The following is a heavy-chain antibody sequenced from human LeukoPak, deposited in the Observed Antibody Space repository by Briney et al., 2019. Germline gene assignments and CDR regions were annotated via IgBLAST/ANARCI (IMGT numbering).Heavy chain of an antibody. Sequence: GESLKISRECSGYSFTSYWIDWVRHMPAKGLEWMGIIYPGDSDTRYSPSFQGQVTISADKSISTAYLQGSSLKASDTAMYYCARHVQDYYGSGTEGLYYFDYRGQGTLVTVSS. V-gene: IGHV5-51*01. J-gene: IGHJ4*02. D-gene: IGHD3-10*01. CDR1: GYSFTSYW. CDR2: IYPGDSDT. CDR3: ARHVQDYYGSGTEGLYYFDY.